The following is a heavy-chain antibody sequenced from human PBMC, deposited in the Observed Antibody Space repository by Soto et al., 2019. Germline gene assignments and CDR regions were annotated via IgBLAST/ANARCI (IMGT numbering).Heavy chain of an antibody. D-gene: IGHD5-12*01. CDR3: VRDRGYSGFFY. V-gene: IGHV3-11*06. CDR2: ITSSRSNFT. Sequence: QVQLVESGGGLVKPGGSPRLSCAASGFTFSDYYMSWIRQAPGKGLEWVSYITSSRSNFTNYADSVKGRFTISRDNAKNSVYLQMDSLRVEDTAVYYCVRDRGYSGFFYWGQGALVTVSA. CDR1: GFTFSDYY. J-gene: IGHJ4*02.